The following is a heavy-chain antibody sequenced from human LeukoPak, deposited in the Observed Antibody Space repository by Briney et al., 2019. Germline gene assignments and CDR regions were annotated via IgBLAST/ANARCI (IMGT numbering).Heavy chain of an antibody. Sequence: ASVKVSCKASGYTFTSYGLTWVRQAPGQGLEWMGWISTYNGNTYYAQGLQGRVSMTTDTSTSTAYMELRSLRSDDTAVYYCARPHSYGSTYFDCWGQGTLSPSPQ. CDR2: ISTYNGNT. CDR3: ARPHSYGSTYFDC. J-gene: IGHJ4*02. CDR1: GYTFTSYG. V-gene: IGHV1-18*01. D-gene: IGHD4-17*01.